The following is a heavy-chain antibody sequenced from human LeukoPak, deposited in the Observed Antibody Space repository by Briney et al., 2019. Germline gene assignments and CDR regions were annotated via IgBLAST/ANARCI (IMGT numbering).Heavy chain of an antibody. CDR2: ISGSGGST. CDR3: AKDSDNWNDPVAYDY. D-gene: IGHD1-1*01. J-gene: IGHJ4*02. Sequence: GGSLRLSCAASGFTFSSYAMSWVRQAPGKGLEWVSAISGSGGSTYYADSVKGRFTISRDNSKNTLYLQMNSLRAEDTAVYHCAKDSDNWNDPVAYDYWGQGTLVTVSS. CDR1: GFTFSSYA. V-gene: IGHV3-23*01.